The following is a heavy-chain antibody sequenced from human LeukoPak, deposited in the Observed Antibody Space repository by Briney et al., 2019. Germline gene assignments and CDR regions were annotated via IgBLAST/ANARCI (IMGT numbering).Heavy chain of an antibody. CDR3: SRESAGTTIHY. CDR2: IYYSGST. J-gene: IGHJ4*02. Sequence: SETLSLTCTVSGGSISSYYWSWIRQPPGKGLEWIGYIYYSGSTNYNPSLKSRVTISVDTSKNQFSLKLSSVTAADTAVYYCSRESAGTTIHYWGQGTLVTVSS. D-gene: IGHD1-1*01. CDR1: GGSISSYY. V-gene: IGHV4-59*01.